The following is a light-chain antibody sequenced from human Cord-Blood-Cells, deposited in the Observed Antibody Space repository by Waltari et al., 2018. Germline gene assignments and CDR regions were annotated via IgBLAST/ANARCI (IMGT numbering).Light chain of an antibody. J-gene: IGKJ4*01. V-gene: IGKV4-1*01. CDR1: QSVLYSSNNKNY. CDR3: QQYYSTPLT. Sequence: DIVMTQSPDSLAVSLGEWATINSTSSQSVLYSSNNKNYLAWYQQKPGQPPKLLIYWASTRESGVPDRFSGSGSGTDFTLTISSLQAEDVAVYYCQQYYSTPLTFGGGTKVEIK. CDR2: WAS.